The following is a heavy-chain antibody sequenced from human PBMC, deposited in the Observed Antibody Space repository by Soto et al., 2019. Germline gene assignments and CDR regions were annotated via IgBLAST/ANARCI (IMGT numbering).Heavy chain of an antibody. V-gene: IGHV3-11*01. CDR2: ISSSGSTI. Sequence: GGSLRLSCAASGFTFSDYYMSWIRQAPGKGLEWVSYISSSGSTIYYADSVKGRFTISRDNAKNSLYLQMNSLRAEDTAVYYCARDLITMVRGVSNYYYYYMDVWGKGTTVTVSS. CDR3: ARDLITMVRGVSNYYYYYMDV. D-gene: IGHD3-10*01. CDR1: GFTFSDYY. J-gene: IGHJ6*03.